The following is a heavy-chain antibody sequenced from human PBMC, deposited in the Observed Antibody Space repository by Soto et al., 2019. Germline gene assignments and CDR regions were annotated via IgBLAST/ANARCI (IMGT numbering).Heavy chain of an antibody. V-gene: IGHV1-46*01. CDR1: GYTFASYY. Sequence: ASVKVSCKASGYTFASYYVHWVRQAPGQGLEWMGVINSGAGNTAYAQKFQGRVTMTSDTSTSTLYMEMSSLRSEDTAVYYCARLATVTPPYYFDYWGQGTLVTVSS. CDR3: ARLATVTPPYYFDY. CDR2: INSGAGNT. J-gene: IGHJ4*02. D-gene: IGHD4-17*01.